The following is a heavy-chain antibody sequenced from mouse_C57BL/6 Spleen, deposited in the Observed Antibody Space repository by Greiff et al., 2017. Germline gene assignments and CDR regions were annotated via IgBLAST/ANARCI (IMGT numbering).Heavy chain of an antibody. CDR3: ARQNYGSSPYFDY. D-gene: IGHD1-1*01. J-gene: IGHJ2*01. CDR1: GYTFTSYW. Sequence: VKLQQPGTELVKPGASVKLSCKASGYTFTSYWMHWVKQRPGQGLEWIGNINPSNGGTNYNEKFKSKATLTVDKSSSTAYMQLSSLTSEDSAVYYCARQNYGSSPYFDYWGQGTTLTVSS. CDR2: INPSNGGT. V-gene: IGHV1-53*01.